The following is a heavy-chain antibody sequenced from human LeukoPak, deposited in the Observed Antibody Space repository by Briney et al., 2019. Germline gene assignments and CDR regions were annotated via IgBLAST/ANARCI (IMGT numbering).Heavy chain of an antibody. J-gene: IGHJ4*02. CDR1: GGSISSSSYY. CDR2: IYHSGST. Sequence: PSETLSLTCTVSGGSISSSSYYWGWIRQPPGKGLEWIGSIYHSGSTYYNPSLKSRVTISVDTSKNQFSQKLSSVTAADTAVYYCARGVARSSKFHFSYYFDYWGQGTLVTVSS. V-gene: IGHV4-39*07. CDR3: ARGVARSSKFHFSYYFDY. D-gene: IGHD6-6*01.